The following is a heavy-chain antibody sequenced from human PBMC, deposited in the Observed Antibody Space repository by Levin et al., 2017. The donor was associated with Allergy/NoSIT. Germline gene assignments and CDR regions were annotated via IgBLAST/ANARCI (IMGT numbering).Heavy chain of an antibody. CDR2: VRSGGDT. CDR3: TRDSAGTYFDY. CDR1: HVSITTSGYY. D-gene: IGHD1-1*01. Sequence: PSQTLSLTCTVSHVSITTSGYYWTWIRQLPGKGLEWIGYVRSGGDTYHNPSLRGRATISRDTSKNQFSLSVTSVTAADTAVYYCTRDSAGTYFDYWGQGSLVTVSS. V-gene: IGHV4-31*03. J-gene: IGHJ4*02.